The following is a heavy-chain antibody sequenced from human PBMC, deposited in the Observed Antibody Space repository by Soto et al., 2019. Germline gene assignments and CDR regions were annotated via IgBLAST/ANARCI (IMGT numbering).Heavy chain of an antibody. CDR2: IYYSGST. J-gene: IGHJ6*03. V-gene: IGHV4-59*01. CDR1: GGSISSYY. CDR3: ARDYRDTAMVTFPPYCYYYMDV. D-gene: IGHD5-18*01. Sequence: SETLSLTCTVSGGSISSYYWSWIRQPPGKGLEWIGYIYYSGSTNYNPSLKSRVTISVDTSKNQFSLKLSSVTAADTAVYYCARDYRDTAMVTFPPYCYYYMDVWGKGTTVTSP.